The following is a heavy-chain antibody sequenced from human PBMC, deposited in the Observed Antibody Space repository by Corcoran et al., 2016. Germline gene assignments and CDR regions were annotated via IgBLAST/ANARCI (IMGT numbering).Heavy chain of an antibody. D-gene: IGHD7-27*01. J-gene: IGHJ4*02. V-gene: IGHV4-39*07. CDR2: IYYSGST. CDR3: AREAGDPSVDY. Sequence: QLQLQESGPGLVKPSETLSLTCTVSGGSISSSSYYWGWIRQPPGKGLEWIGSIYYSGSTYYNPSPKSRVTISVDTSKNQFSLKLSSVTAADTAVYYCAREAGDPSVDYWGQGTLVTVSS. CDR1: GGSISSSSYY.